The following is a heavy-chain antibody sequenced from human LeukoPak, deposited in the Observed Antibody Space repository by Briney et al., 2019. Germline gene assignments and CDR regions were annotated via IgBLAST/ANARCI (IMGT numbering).Heavy chain of an antibody. D-gene: IGHD3-10*01. CDR3: AGNYGPYYFDY. CDR2: IRYDGSNE. Sequence: PGGSLRLSCAASGFTFSNYGMHWVRQAPGKGLEWVAVIRYDGSNEYYADSVKGRFTISRDNSKNTLYLQMNSLRAEDTAVYYCAGNYGPYYFDYWGQGTLVTVSS. V-gene: IGHV3-33*01. CDR1: GFTFSNYG. J-gene: IGHJ4*02.